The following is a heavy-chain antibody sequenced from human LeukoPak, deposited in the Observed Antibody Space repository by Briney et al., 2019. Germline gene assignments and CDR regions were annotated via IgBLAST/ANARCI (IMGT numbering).Heavy chain of an antibody. J-gene: IGHJ4*02. CDR1: GYTFRGNY. D-gene: IGHD4-11*01. Sequence: ASVKVSCKASGYTFRGNYIHWLRQAPGQGLEWMGWIDANNGDTKAAQKFQGRVTMSRDTSISTAYMDLSSLSPDDAAVYYCARDPSSVTLYFFDYWGQGTLVTVSS. CDR2: IDANNGDT. V-gene: IGHV1-2*02. CDR3: ARDPSSVTLYFFDY.